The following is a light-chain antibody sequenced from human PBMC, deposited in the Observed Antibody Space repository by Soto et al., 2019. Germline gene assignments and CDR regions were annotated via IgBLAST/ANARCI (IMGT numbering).Light chain of an antibody. V-gene: IGKV3-11*01. CDR2: DAS. Sequence: EIVLTPSPATLSLSPGERANLFCRASQSVSSYLAWYQQKPGQAPRLLIYDASNRATGVPDRFSGSGSGTDFTLTISRLEPEDFAVYYCQQYTDWPLTFGQGTKVDIK. J-gene: IGKJ1*01. CDR1: QSVSSY. CDR3: QQYTDWPLT.